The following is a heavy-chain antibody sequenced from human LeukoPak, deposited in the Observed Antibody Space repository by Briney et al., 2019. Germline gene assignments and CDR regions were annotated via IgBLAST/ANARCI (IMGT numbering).Heavy chain of an antibody. CDR1: GGSISSGNYY. V-gene: IGHV4-30-4*01. CDR3: ATSYYDSSGYYYPFDF. J-gene: IGHJ4*02. D-gene: IGHD3-22*01. CDR2: IYYSGST. Sequence: SETLSLTCTVSGGSISSGNYYWNWIRQPPGKGLEWIGYIYYSGSTYYNPSLKSRVTISVDTSKNQFSLKLSSVTAAGTAVYHCATSYYDSSGYYYPFDFWGQGTLVTVSS.